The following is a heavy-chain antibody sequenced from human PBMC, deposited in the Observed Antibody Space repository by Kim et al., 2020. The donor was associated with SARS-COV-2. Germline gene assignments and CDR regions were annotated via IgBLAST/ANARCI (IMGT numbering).Heavy chain of an antibody. CDR2: IYDSGST. J-gene: IGHJ5*02. V-gene: IGHV4-31*11. D-gene: IGHD3-22*01. CDR1: GGSISSDGYY. Sequence: SETLSLTCAVSGGSISSDGYYWICIRQHTGKGLEWIVYIYDSGSTYYNPSRQRRVTISVDTSKNQFSLKLSSVTAADTAVYYCARSDSSGYTSLARFDPLGAGTLGTVSP. CDR3: ARSDSSGYTSLARFDP.